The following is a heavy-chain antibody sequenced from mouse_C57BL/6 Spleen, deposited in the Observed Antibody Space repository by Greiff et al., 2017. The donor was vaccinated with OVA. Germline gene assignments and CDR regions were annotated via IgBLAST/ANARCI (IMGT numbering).Heavy chain of an antibody. J-gene: IGHJ2*01. CDR1: GYTFTSYG. V-gene: IGHV1-81*01. CDR3: ARYDGYPVYFDY. Sequence: QVQLKQSGAELARPGASVKLSCKASGYTFTSYGISWVKQRTGQGLEWIGEIYPRSGNTYYNEKFKGKATLTADKSSSTAYMELRSLTSEDSAVYFCARYDGYPVYFDYWGQGTTLTVSS. D-gene: IGHD2-3*01. CDR2: IYPRSGNT.